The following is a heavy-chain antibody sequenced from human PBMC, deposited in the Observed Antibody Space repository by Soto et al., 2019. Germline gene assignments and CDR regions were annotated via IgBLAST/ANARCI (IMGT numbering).Heavy chain of an antibody. D-gene: IGHD3-22*01. V-gene: IGHV3-30*03. J-gene: IGHJ4*02. CDR3: ARDPDLSGYYSYFDY. CDR1: GFTFSSYG. Sequence: QVQLVESGGGVVQPGRSLGLSCAASGFTFSSYGIHWVRQAPGKGLEWVAVISYDGSNKYYADSVKGRFTISRDNSKNTLYLQMNSLRVEDTAVYYCARDPDLSGYYSYFDYWGQGTLVTVSS. CDR2: ISYDGSNK.